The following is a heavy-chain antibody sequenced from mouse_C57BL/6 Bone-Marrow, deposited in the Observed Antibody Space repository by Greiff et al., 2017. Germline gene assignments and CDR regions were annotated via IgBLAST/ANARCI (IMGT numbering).Heavy chain of an antibody. CDR1: GYTFTSYD. CDR2: IYTRDGRT. V-gene: IGHV1-85*01. CDR3: SSLVFYCRSGYWYFDV. Sequence: LVESGPELVKPGASVKLSCKASGYTFTSYDINWVKQRPGQGLEWIGWIYTRDGRTKYNEKFKGKATLTVDTSSSTAYMELHIPTSADSAVSFCSSLVFYCRSGYWYFDVWGTGSTVTVSS. D-gene: IGHD1-1*01. J-gene: IGHJ1*03.